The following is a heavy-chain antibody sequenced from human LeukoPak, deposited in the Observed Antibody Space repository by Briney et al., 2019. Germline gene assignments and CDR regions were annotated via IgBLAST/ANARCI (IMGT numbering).Heavy chain of an antibody. J-gene: IGHJ3*01. CDR3: ARSKLPAALIDAFHF. Sequence: SVKVSCKASGDILRTYALSWVRQVPGQGLEWMGGIIPLFGTANYAQRFQGRLTISTDDSTTTAYMELSSLTSGDTAVYYCARSKLPAALIDAFHFWGQGTLVTVSS. V-gene: IGHV1-69*05. CDR2: IIPLFGTA. CDR1: GDILRTYA. D-gene: IGHD2-2*01.